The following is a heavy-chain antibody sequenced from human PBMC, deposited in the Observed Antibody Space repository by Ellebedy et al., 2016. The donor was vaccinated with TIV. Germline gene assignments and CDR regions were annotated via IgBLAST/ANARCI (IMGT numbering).Heavy chain of an antibody. CDR2: INHSGST. CDR1: GGSFSDYY. Sequence: SETLSLXXAVYGGSFSDYYWIWIRKPPGQGLEWIGEINHSGSTNYNPSLKSRVTISVDTSKNQFSLKLSSVTAADTAVYYCARGLVVAATRRWFNPWGQGTLVTVSS. CDR3: ARGLVVAATRRWFNP. J-gene: IGHJ5*02. D-gene: IGHD2-15*01. V-gene: IGHV4-34*01.